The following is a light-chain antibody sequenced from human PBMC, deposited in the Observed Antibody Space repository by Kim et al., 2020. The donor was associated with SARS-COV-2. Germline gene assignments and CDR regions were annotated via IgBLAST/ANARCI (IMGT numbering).Light chain of an antibody. CDR3: QQYSTSPCT. CDR2: DAS. V-gene: IGKV3-20*01. J-gene: IGKJ2*02. CDR1: QSVASNY. Sequence: IVLTQSPGTLSLSPGETATLSCRASQSVASNYLAWYQQKPGQAPRLLIFDASTRATGISDRFSGTGSGTDFSLTISRLEPEDFAVYYCQQYSTSPCTFGQGTKLEI.